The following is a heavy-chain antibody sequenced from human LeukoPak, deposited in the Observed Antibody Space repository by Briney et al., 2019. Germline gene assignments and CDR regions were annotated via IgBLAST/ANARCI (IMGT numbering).Heavy chain of an antibody. CDR2: IHPSGGST. CDR1: GYTFTSYY. CDR3: ARGRDDYNYFDY. V-gene: IGHV1-46*04. D-gene: IGHD5-24*01. Sequence: ASVKVSCKASGYTFTSYYMHWVRQAPGQGLEWMGIIHPSGGSTTYAQKLQGRVTMTRDTSTSTVYMELSSLRSEDTAVYYCARGRDDYNYFDYWGQGTLVTVSS. J-gene: IGHJ4*02.